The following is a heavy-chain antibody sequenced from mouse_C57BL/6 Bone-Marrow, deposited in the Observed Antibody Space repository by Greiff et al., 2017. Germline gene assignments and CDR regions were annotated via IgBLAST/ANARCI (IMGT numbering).Heavy chain of an antibody. V-gene: IGHV8-8*01. Sequence: VKLVESGPGILQPSQTLSLTCSFSGFSLSTFGMGVGWIRQPSGKGLEWLAHIWWDDDKYYNPALKSRLTISKDTSKNQVFLKIANVDTADTATYSWARHGSSYPHWYFDVGGTGTTVTVSS. D-gene: IGHD1-1*01. CDR2: IWWDDDK. CDR3: ARHGSSYPHWYFDV. CDR1: GFSLSTFGMG. J-gene: IGHJ1*03.